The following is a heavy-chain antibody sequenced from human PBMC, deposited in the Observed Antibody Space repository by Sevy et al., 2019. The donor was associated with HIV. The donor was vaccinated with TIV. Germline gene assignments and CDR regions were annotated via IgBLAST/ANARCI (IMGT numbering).Heavy chain of an antibody. V-gene: IGHV1-24*01. CDR3: ATTKDYYDSSDSPFDY. CDR1: GYTLTELS. D-gene: IGHD3-22*01. J-gene: IGHJ4*02. Sequence: ASVKVSCKVSGYTLTELSMHWVRQAPGKGLEWMGSFEPEDGETVYSQKFQGRVTMTEDTSSDTAYMELSSLRSDDTAVYYCATTKDYYDSSDSPFDYWGQGTLVTVSS. CDR2: FEPEDGET.